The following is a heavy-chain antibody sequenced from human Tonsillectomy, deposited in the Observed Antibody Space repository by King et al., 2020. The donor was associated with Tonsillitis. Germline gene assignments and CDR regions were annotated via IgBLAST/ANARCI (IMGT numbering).Heavy chain of an antibody. J-gene: IGHJ4*02. Sequence: VQLVESGGGVVQPGRSLRLSCAASGFTFGSYGVHCVRQAPDKGLEWVSIISHDGSNKYYADSVKGRFTISRDNSKNTLFLQMNSLRAEDTAVYYCARDPSSGWYVDYWGQGTLVTVS. CDR1: GFTFGSYG. CDR3: ARDPSSGWYVDY. CDR2: ISHDGSNK. D-gene: IGHD6-19*01. V-gene: IGHV3-33*05.